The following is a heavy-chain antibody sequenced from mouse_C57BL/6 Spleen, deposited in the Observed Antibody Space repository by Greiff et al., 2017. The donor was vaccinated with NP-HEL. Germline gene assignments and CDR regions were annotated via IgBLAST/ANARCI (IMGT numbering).Heavy chain of an antibody. J-gene: IGHJ3*01. Sequence: EVHLVESGEGLVKPGGSLKLSCAASGFTFSSYAMSWVRQTPEKRLEWVAYISSGGDYIYYADTVKGRFTISRDNARNTLYLQMSSLKSEDTAMYYCTRDLLYDGYSLFAYWGQGTLVTVSA. V-gene: IGHV5-9-1*02. D-gene: IGHD2-3*01. CDR3: TRDLLYDGYSLFAY. CDR2: ISSGGDYI. CDR1: GFTFSSYA.